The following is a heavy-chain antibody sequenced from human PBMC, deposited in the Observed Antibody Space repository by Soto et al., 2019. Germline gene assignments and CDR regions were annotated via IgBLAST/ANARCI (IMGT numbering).Heavy chain of an antibody. CDR1: GFTFSSYG. V-gene: IGHV3-33*01. J-gene: IGHJ6*02. CDR3: ARGGSSSWYLGGMDV. D-gene: IGHD6-13*01. CDR2: IWYDGSNK. Sequence: QVQLVESGAGVVQPGRSLRLSCAASGFTFSSYGMHWVRQAPGKGLEWVAVIWYDGSNKYYADSVKGRFTISRDNSKNTLYLQMNSLRAEDTAVYYCARGGSSSWYLGGMDVWGRGTTVTVSS.